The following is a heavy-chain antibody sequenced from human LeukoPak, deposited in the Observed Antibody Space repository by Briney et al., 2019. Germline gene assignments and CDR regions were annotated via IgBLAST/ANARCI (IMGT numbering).Heavy chain of an antibody. D-gene: IGHD2-2*01. CDR1: GFILSSYW. CDR2: INSDGSSI. Sequence: GGSLRVSCAASGFILSSYWMHWVRQAPGKGLVWVSRINSDGSSISYADSVKGRFTISRDNAKNTLYLQMNSLRAEDTAAYYCATGSNCTSTSCPIRYIDVWGKGTTVTVSS. CDR3: ATGSNCTSTSCPIRYIDV. V-gene: IGHV3-74*01. J-gene: IGHJ6*03.